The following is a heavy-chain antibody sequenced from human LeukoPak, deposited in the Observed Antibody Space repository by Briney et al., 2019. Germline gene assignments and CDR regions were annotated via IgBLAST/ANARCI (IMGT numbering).Heavy chain of an antibody. CDR1: GGTFSSYA. CDR3: ARERSLYSSSPGGVYYYYGMDV. D-gene: IGHD6-13*01. V-gene: IGHV1-69*13. CDR2: IIPIFGTA. J-gene: IGHJ6*02. Sequence: ASVEVSCKASGGTFSSYAISWVRQAPGQGLEWMGGIIPIFGTANYAQKFQGRVTITADESTSTAYMELSSLRSEDTAVYYCARERSLYSSSPGGVYYYYGMDVWGQGTTVTVSS.